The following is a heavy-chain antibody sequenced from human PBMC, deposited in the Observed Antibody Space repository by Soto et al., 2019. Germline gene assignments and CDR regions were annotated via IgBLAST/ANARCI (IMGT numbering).Heavy chain of an antibody. CDR2: IYPGDSDT. D-gene: IGHD3-22*01. Sequence: PGESLQISCKGSVYSFTSYWIGWVRQMPGKGLEWMGIIYPGDSDTRYSPSFQGQVTISADKSISTAYLQWSSLKASDTAMYYCARLMIKELYYYSSSGRDGWGRGTTV. CDR1: VYSFTSYW. J-gene: IGHJ6*02. CDR3: ARLMIKELYYYSSSGRDG. V-gene: IGHV5-51*01.